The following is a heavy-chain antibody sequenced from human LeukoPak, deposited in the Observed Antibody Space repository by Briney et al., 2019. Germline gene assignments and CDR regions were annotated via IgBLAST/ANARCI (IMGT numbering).Heavy chain of an antibody. J-gene: IGHJ5*02. CDR2: MDKETNLYAT. Sequence: GGSLRLSCVASGFTFSDSAIHWVRQSCGKGLEWIGHMDKETNLYATALAASVKGRFTVSRDDSKNTAYLHMNSLKTEDTALYYCTRDSGTYNWFDPWGQGTLVTVSS. D-gene: IGHD1-26*01. V-gene: IGHV3-73*01. CDR1: GFTFSDSA. CDR3: TRDSGTYNWFDP.